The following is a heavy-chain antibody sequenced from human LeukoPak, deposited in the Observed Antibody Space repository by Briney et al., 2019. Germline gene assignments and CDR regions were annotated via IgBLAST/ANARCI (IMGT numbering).Heavy chain of an antibody. Sequence: GESLKISCQGSGYRFANYWIGWVRQMPGKGLEWMGSTHPGDSGTRNSPSFQGQVTISVDNSISTAYLQWSSLKASDTAIYYCARQWGGYNAAFYFDYWGQGTLVTVSS. CDR1: GYRFANYW. V-gene: IGHV5-51*01. CDR2: THPGDSGT. CDR3: ARQWGGYNAAFYFDY. J-gene: IGHJ4*02. D-gene: IGHD5-24*01.